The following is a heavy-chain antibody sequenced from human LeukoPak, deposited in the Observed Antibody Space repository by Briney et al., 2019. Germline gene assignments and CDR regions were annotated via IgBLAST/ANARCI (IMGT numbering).Heavy chain of an antibody. Sequence: PGGSLRLSCAASGFTLSSYDMHWVRQATGKGLEWVSAIGTAGDTYYPGSAKGRFTISRENAKSSLYLQMNSLRAGDTAVYYCARASHYGSGSALDYWGQGTLVTVSS. V-gene: IGHV3-13*04. CDR2: IGTAGDT. CDR3: ARASHYGSGSALDY. D-gene: IGHD3-10*01. J-gene: IGHJ4*02. CDR1: GFTLSSYD.